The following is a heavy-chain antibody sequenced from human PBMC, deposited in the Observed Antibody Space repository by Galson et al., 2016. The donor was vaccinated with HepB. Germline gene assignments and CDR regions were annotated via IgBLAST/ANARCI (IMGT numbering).Heavy chain of an antibody. J-gene: IGHJ4*02. D-gene: IGHD6-25*01. CDR2: IIPGTGGT. V-gene: IGHV1-3*01. CDR1: GYTFTGYT. Sequence: SVKVSCKASGYTFTGYTLYWVRQAPGQRLEWMGWIIPGTGGTKYSQKFQDRVTITRDTSATTAYMEPISLKSEDTAVYYCARDHLPLSRSGFYFDFWGQGTLVTVSS. CDR3: ARDHLPLSRSGFYFDF.